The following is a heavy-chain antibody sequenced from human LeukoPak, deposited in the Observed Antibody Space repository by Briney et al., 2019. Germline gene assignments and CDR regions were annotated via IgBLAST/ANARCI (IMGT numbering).Heavy chain of an antibody. J-gene: IGHJ3*02. Sequence: SKTLSLTCTVSGGSISSSSSSSYYWGWIRQPPGKGLEWVGGIYYSGSTYYNPSLKSRVTISVDTSKSQFSLRLSSVTAADTAVYYCVRTYSIGWSTGVFDIWGQGTMVTVSS. D-gene: IGHD6-19*01. CDR1: GGSISSSSSSSYY. CDR3: VRTYSIGWSTGVFDI. CDR2: IYYSGST. V-gene: IGHV4-39*01.